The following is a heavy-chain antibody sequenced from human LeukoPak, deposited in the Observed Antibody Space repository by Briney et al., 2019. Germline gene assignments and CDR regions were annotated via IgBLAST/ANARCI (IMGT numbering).Heavy chain of an antibody. Sequence: HPGRSLRLSCAASGFTFDDYAMHWVRQAPGKGLEWVSGISWNSGSIGYADSVKGRFTISRDNAKNSLYLQMNSLRAEDTALYYCAKVQGFGELYPFDYWGQGTLVTVSS. CDR2: ISWNSGSI. CDR3: AKVQGFGELYPFDY. CDR1: GFTFDDYA. J-gene: IGHJ4*02. D-gene: IGHD3-10*01. V-gene: IGHV3-9*01.